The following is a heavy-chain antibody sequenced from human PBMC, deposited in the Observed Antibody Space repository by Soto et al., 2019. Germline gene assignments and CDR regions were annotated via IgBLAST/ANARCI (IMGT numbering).Heavy chain of an antibody. Sequence: PGGSLRLSCAASGFTFSSYAMSWVRQAPGKGLEWVSAISGSGGSTYYADSVKGRFTISRDNSKNTLYLQMNSLRAEDTAVYYCAKGKVVVPAATINYYGMDVWGQGTTVTVSS. D-gene: IGHD2-2*01. V-gene: IGHV3-23*01. CDR1: GFTFSSYA. CDR2: ISGSGGST. J-gene: IGHJ6*02. CDR3: AKGKVVVPAATINYYGMDV.